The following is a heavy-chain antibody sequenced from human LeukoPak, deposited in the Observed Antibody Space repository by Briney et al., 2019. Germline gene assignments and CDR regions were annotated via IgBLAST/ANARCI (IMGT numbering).Heavy chain of an antibody. J-gene: IGHJ6*02. CDR3: AKEGSSWYAVSYYGMDV. V-gene: IGHV3-23*01. CDR1: GFTFSSYA. CDR2: ISGSGGST. Sequence: GGSLRLSCAASGFTFSSYAMSWVRQAPGKGLEWVSAISGSGGSTYYADSVKGRFTISRDNSKNTLYLQMNSLRAEDTAVYYCAKEGSSWYAVSYYGMDVSGQGTTVTVSS. D-gene: IGHD6-13*01.